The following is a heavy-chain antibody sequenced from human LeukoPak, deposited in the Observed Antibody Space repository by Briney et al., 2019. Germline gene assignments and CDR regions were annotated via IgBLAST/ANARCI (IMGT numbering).Heavy chain of an antibody. D-gene: IGHD6-13*01. J-gene: IGHJ3*02. CDR2: IYYSGST. V-gene: IGHV4-59*08. CDR3: ARLGSSSLDI. CDR1: GGSISSYY. Sequence: SETLSLTCTVSGGSISSYYWSWIRQPPGKGLEWIGYIYYSGSTNYNPSLKSRVTVSVDTSKNQFSLKLSSVTAADTAVYYCARLGSSSLDIWGQGTMVTVSS.